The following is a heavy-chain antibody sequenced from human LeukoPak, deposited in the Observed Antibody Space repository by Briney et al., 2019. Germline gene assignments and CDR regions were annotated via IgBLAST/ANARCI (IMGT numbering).Heavy chain of an antibody. CDR1: GGSISSSSYY. CDR2: IYYSGST. V-gene: IGHV4-39*01. J-gene: IGHJ4*02. Sequence: PSETLSLTCTVSGGSISSSSYYWGWIRQPPGKGLEWIGSIYYSGSTYYNPSLKSRVTISVDTSKNQFSLKLSSVTAADTAVYYCASEASYYYDSSPDYWGRGTLVTVSS. CDR3: ASEASYYYDSSPDY. D-gene: IGHD3-22*01.